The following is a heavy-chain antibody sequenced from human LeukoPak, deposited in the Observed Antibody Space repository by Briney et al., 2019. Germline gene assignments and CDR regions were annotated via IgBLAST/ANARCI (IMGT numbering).Heavy chain of an antibody. CDR1: GFTFSSNG. CDR2: IQYDGSKK. J-gene: IGHJ4*02. Sequence: GGSLRLSCVASGFTFSSNGMHWVRQAPGKGLEWVTFIQYDGSKKYYADSVKGRFTISRDDSKNTLYLEMNSLRAEDTAVYYCAKDIGRPEAGAHHWFPLDYWDQGTLVTVSS. D-gene: IGHD3-9*01. CDR3: AKDIGRPEAGAHHWFPLDY. V-gene: IGHV3-30*02.